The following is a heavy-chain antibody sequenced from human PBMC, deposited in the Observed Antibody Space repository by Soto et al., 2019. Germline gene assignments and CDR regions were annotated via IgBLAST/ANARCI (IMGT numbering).Heavy chain of an antibody. CDR3: ATISDRGIAAALDS. D-gene: IGHD6-13*01. CDR1: TFTFTDYA. CDR2: ISGSGGTT. Sequence: QTGGSLRLSCVASTFTFTDYAMSWVRQAPGEGLEWVSGISGSGGTTYYAESVKGRFSISRDNSKNTLYLHLNNLRVEDTAIYYCATISDRGIAAALDSWGQGTLVTVSS. V-gene: IGHV3-23*01. J-gene: IGHJ4*02.